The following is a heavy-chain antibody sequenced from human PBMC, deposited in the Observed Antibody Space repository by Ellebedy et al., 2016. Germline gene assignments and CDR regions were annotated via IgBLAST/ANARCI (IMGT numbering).Heavy chain of an antibody. Sequence: ASVKVSXXASGYTFSNYGITWVRQAPGQGLEWMGWISAYNGNTNYAQKLQGRVTMTTDTSTSTAYMELRSLRSEDTAVYYCARGVVVTAIRYYYYGMDVWGQGTTVTVSS. CDR2: ISAYNGNT. CDR1: GYTFSNYG. CDR3: ARGVVVTAIRYYYYGMDV. J-gene: IGHJ6*02. V-gene: IGHV1-18*01. D-gene: IGHD2-21*02.